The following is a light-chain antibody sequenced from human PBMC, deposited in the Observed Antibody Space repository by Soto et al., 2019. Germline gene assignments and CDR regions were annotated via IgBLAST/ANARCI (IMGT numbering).Light chain of an antibody. Sequence: QSVLTQPASVSGSPGQSVTISCTGTSDDVGAYNFVSWYQQYPDKAPRVLIYDVSERPSGVSNRFSGSKSGNTASLTISGLKTEDEADYFRISYTDTFYVLGTGTKVTVL. CDR3: ISYTDTFYV. J-gene: IGLJ1*01. V-gene: IGLV2-14*03. CDR2: DVS. CDR1: SDDVGAYNF.